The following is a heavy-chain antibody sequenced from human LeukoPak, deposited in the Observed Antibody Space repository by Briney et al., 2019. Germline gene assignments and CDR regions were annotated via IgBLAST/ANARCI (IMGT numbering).Heavy chain of an antibody. D-gene: IGHD3-16*01. Sequence: GGSLRLSCAASGFAFSSYAMTWVRQAPGKGLEWVSAVSGSGGHTYYADSVKGRFTISRDNSKNTLYLQMDTLRAEDTAVYYCAKDAALYPFFFDYWGQGTLVTVSS. CDR1: GFAFSSYA. V-gene: IGHV3-23*01. CDR3: AKDAALYPFFFDY. J-gene: IGHJ4*02. CDR2: VSGSGGHT.